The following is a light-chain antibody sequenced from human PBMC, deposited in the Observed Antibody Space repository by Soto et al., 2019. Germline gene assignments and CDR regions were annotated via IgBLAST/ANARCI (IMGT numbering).Light chain of an antibody. V-gene: IGKV1-5*01. CDR2: DAS. J-gene: IGKJ1*01. Sequence: DIQMTQSPSTLSASLGDRVTITCRASQTVNAWLAWYQHKPGKAPKPLIYDASILESGVPARFSGIGSGTEFILTISSLQPDDVGTYYCQQYNTHSGTFGQGTKVEIK. CDR3: QQYNTHSGT. CDR1: QTVNAW.